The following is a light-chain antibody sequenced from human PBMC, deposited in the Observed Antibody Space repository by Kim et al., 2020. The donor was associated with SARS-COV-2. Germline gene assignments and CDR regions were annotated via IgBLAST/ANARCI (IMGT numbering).Light chain of an antibody. J-gene: IGLJ2*01. CDR1: NIGSKS. CDR3: QVWDSSSVHPVV. Sequence: LTQPPSVSVAPGKTARITCWGNNIGSKSVHWYQQKPGQAPVLVVYDDSDRPSGIPERFSGSNSGNTATLTISRVEAGDEADYYCQVWDSSSVHPVVFGGGTQLTVL. CDR2: DDS. V-gene: IGLV3-21*03.